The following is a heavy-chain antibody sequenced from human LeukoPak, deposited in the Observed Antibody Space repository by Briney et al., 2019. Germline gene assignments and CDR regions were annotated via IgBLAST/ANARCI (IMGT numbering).Heavy chain of an antibody. V-gene: IGHV3-20*04. D-gene: IGHD1/OR15-1a*01. CDR2: INWNGGST. CDR3: ARGWNTTPRSGFDI. Sequence: PGGSLRLSCAASGFTFDDYGMSWVRQAPGKGLEWVSGINWNGGSTGYADSVKGRFTISRDNVKNTLFLQMNSLGAEDTALYYCARGWNTTPRSGFDIWGLGTMVTVSS. CDR1: GFTFDDYG. J-gene: IGHJ3*02.